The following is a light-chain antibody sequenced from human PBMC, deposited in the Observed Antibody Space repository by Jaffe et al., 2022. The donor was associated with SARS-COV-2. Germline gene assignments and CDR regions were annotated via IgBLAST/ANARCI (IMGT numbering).Light chain of an antibody. CDR3: QQSHTYPWT. V-gene: IGKV1-39*01. J-gene: IGKJ1*01. CDR1: QSISSY. CDR2: GAS. Sequence: DIQMTQSPSSLSVSVGDRVTITCRASQSISSYLNWYQQKPGKAPKLLIYGASTLQSGVPSRFSGSGSGTDFTLTISSLQPEDFATYYCQQSHTYPWTFGQGTRVEIK.